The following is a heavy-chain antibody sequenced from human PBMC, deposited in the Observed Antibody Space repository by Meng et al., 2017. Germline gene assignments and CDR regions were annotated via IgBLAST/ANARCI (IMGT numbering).Heavy chain of an antibody. CDR2: IIPIFGTA. D-gene: IGHD5-12*01. Sequence: SVLVSCKASGGTFSSYAISWVRQAPGQGLEWMGGIIPIFGTANYAQKFQGRVTITADESTCTAYMELSSLRSEDKDVYYCARGHIVATSRYFDLWGRGTLVTVSS. V-gene: IGHV1-69*13. CDR3: ARGHIVATSRYFDL. J-gene: IGHJ2*01. CDR1: GGTFSSYA.